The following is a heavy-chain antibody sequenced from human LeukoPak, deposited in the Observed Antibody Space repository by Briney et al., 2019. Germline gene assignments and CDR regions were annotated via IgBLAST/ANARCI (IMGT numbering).Heavy chain of an antibody. CDR2: IFYRGSA. J-gene: IGHJ4*02. D-gene: IGHD1-26*01. CDR1: GGSIRSSDYY. Sequence: SETLSLTCTVSGGSIRSSDYYWGWIRQPPGKGLEWIGSIFYRGSAHYNPSLKSRVTISVDTSKNQFSLKVSSVTAADTAVYFCAREPLRGSYGPVEYWGQGTLVTVSS. CDR3: AREPLRGSYGPVEY. V-gene: IGHV4-39*07.